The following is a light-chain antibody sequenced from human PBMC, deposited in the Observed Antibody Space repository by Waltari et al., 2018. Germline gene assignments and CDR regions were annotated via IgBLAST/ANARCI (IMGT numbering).Light chain of an antibody. CDR3: QQYGSSPPT. J-gene: IGKJ2*01. Sequence: IVLTQSPGILSLSPGVRPSLACRASQSVTNNNVAWYQHRPGQSPRLLIHGAANRAPGIPDRYRASGSGTDFSLTISRLEPEDFAVYYCQQYGSSPPTFGQGTKLDIK. CDR2: GAA. CDR1: QSVTNNN. V-gene: IGKV3-20*01.